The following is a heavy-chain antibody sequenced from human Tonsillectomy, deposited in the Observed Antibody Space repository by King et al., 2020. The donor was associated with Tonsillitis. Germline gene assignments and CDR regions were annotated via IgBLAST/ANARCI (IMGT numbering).Heavy chain of an antibody. D-gene: IGHD3-22*01. V-gene: IGHV3-48*02. Sequence: VQLVESGGGLVQPGGSLRLSCAASGFTFSSDSMNWVRQAPGKGLEWVSYISSSSSTIYYADSVKGRFTISRDNAKNSLYLQMNSLRDEDTAVYYCAREAGIVVVMELADYFYYWGQGTLVTVSS. CDR1: GFTFSSDS. CDR2: ISSSSSTI. J-gene: IGHJ4*02. CDR3: AREAGIVVVMELADYFYY.